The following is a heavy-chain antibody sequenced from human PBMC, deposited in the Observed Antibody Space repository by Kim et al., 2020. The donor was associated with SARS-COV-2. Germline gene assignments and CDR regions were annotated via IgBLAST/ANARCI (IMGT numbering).Heavy chain of an antibody. CDR2: FDGSGGRT. D-gene: IGHD1-1*01. V-gene: IGHV3-23*01. Sequence: GGSLRLSCAASGFISSSYAMTWVRQAPGKGLEWVSAFDGSGGRTYYADSVKGRFTISRDTSENTLYLQLNSLRAEDTAIYYCTKGGTLVKDSYYGMKVWGPGTTVTVSS. CDR1: GFISSSYA. J-gene: IGHJ6*02. CDR3: TKGGTLVKDSYYGMKV.